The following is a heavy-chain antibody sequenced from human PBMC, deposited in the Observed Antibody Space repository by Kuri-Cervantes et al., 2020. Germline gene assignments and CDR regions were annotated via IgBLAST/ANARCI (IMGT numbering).Heavy chain of an antibody. CDR1: GGSISSYY. Sequence: GSLRLSCPVSGGSISSYYWSWIRQPPGKGLEWIGYIYYSGSTNYNPSLKSRVTISVDTSKNQFSLKLSSVTAADTAVYYCARTSDILTGYADYFDYWGQGTLVTVSS. D-gene: IGHD3-9*01. J-gene: IGHJ4*02. CDR2: IYYSGST. V-gene: IGHV4-59*01. CDR3: ARTSDILTGYADYFDY.